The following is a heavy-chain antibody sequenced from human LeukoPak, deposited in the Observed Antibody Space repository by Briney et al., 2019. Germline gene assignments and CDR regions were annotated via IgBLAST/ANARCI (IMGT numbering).Heavy chain of an antibody. CDR3: ARLFFRLTHPAAPPRNY. CDR2: INHSGST. D-gene: IGHD2-2*01. CDR1: GGSFSGYY. J-gene: IGHJ4*02. Sequence: PSETLSLTCAVYGGSFSGYYWSWIRQPPGKGLEWIGEINHSGSTNYNPSLKSRVTISVDTSKNQFSLKLSSVTAADTAVYYCARLFFRLTHPAAPPRNYWGQGTLVTVSS. V-gene: IGHV4-34*01.